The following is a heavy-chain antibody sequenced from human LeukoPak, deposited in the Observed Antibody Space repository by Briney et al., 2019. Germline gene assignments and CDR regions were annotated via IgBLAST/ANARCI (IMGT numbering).Heavy chain of an antibody. CDR3: AGTYRSRSDY. J-gene: IGHJ4*02. CDR1: GFTFDDYA. CDR2: ISWNSGSI. D-gene: IGHD5-18*01. Sequence: PGGSLRLSCAASGFTFDDYAMHWVRQAPGKGLEWVSGISWNSGSIGYADSVKGRFTISRDNAKNSLYLQMNSLRAEDTAVYYCAGTYRSRSDYWGQGTLVTVSS. V-gene: IGHV3-9*01.